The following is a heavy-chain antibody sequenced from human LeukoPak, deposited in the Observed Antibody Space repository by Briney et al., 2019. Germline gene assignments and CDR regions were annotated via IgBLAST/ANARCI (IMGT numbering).Heavy chain of an antibody. V-gene: IGHV4-39*07. CDR2: IYYNGDT. CDR1: GGSIGSSTYY. J-gene: IGHJ6*03. CDR3: AIERLSYDDMDA. D-gene: IGHD1-1*01. Sequence: SETLSLTCTVSGGSIGSSTYYWVWIRQPPGKGLEWIGSIYYNGDTYYSPSLQSRVSISVATSKNQFSLKLSSVTAADTAVYYCAIERLSYDDMDAWGKGTTVTVSS.